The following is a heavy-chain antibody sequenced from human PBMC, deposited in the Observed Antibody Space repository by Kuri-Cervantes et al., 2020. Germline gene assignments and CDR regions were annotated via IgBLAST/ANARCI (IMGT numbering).Heavy chain of an antibody. CDR1: GFTFSSYA. Sequence: GESLKISCAASGFTFSSYAMHWVRQAPGKGLEWVAVIYSGGSTYYADSVKGRFTISRDNSKNTLYLQMNSLRAEDTAVYYCASTTAAGQLGSGYWGQGTLVTVSS. CDR3: ASTTAAGQLGSGY. D-gene: IGHD6-13*01. V-gene: IGHV3-NL1*01. J-gene: IGHJ4*02. CDR2: IYSGGST.